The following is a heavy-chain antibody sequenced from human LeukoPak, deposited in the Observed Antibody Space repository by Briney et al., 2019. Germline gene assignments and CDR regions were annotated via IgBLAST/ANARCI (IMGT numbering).Heavy chain of an antibody. Sequence: ASVKVSCKASGYTFTSYAMHWVRQAPGQRLEWMGWINAGNGNTKYSQKFQGRVTITRDTSASTAYMELSSLRSEDTAVYYCARGLGLRLGAYFDYWGQGTLVTVSS. CDR2: INAGNGNT. CDR3: ARGLGLRLGAYFDY. CDR1: GYTFTSYA. D-gene: IGHD5-12*01. V-gene: IGHV1-3*01. J-gene: IGHJ4*02.